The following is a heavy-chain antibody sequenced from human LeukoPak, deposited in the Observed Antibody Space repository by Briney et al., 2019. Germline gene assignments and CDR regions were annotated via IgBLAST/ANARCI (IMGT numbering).Heavy chain of an antibody. CDR2: IYYSGST. V-gene: IGHV4-61*05. CDR3: ASIVYYGSGSPPIGFDP. Sequence: SETLSLTCTVSGGSISSSSYYWGWIRQPPGKGLEWIGYIYYSGSTNYNPSLKSRVTISVDTSKNQFSLKLSSVTAADTAVYYCASIVYYGSGSPPIGFDPWGQGTLVTVSS. D-gene: IGHD3-10*01. CDR1: GGSISSSSYY. J-gene: IGHJ5*02.